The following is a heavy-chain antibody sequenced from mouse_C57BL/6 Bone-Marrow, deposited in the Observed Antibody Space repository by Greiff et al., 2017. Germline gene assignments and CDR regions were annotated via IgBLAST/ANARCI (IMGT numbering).Heavy chain of an antibody. Sequence: EVQRVESGGDLVKPGGSLTLSCAASGFTFRSYGMSWVRQTPDKRLEWVATLSSGGSYTYYPDSVKGRFTISRDNAKNTLYLQMSSLKAEDTAMYGCARHIAQLRRSDDWGQGTTLTVSS. V-gene: IGHV5-6*01. CDR2: LSSGGSYT. CDR1: GFTFRSYG. D-gene: IGHD2-4*01. J-gene: IGHJ2*01. CDR3: ARHIAQLRRSDD.